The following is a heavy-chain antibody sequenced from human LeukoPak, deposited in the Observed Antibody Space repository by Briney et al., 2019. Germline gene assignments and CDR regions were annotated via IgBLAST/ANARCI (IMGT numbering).Heavy chain of an antibody. CDR3: ARDSGDGYNLFDY. Sequence: GASVKVSCKASGYTFTGYYMHWVRQATGQGLEWMGWINPNSGGTNYAQKFQGRVTMTRDTSITTAYMELSRLRSDDTAVYYCARDSGDGYNLFDYWGQGTLVTVSS. CDR1: GYTFTGYY. D-gene: IGHD5-24*01. J-gene: IGHJ4*02. V-gene: IGHV1-2*02. CDR2: INPNSGGT.